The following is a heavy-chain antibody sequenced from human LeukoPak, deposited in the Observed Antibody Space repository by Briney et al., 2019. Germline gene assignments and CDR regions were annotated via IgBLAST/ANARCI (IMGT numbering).Heavy chain of an antibody. V-gene: IGHV3-7*01. CDR1: GFGFSSYW. Sequence: PGGSLRLSCEASGFGFSSYWMTWVRQTPGKGLEWVANIKQDGSEKYYLDSVKGRFTISRDNAKISVYLQMNSLRAEDTAVYYCAREDYYGSGNYVAWGGAFDVWGQGTTVIASS. D-gene: IGHD3-10*01. J-gene: IGHJ3*01. CDR2: IKQDGSEK. CDR3: AREDYYGSGNYVAWGGAFDV.